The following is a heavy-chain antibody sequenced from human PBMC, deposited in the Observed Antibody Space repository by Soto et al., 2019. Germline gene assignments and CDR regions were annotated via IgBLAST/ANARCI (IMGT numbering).Heavy chain of an antibody. V-gene: IGHV1-69*13. Sequence: ASVKVSCTASGGTFSSYAISWVRQAPGQGLEWMGGIIPIFGTANYAQKFQGRVTITADESTSTAYMELSSLRSEDTAVYYCARAPSGSYSFDYWGQGTLVTVSS. CDR1: GGTFSSYA. J-gene: IGHJ4*02. CDR2: IIPIFGTA. CDR3: ARAPSGSYSFDY. D-gene: IGHD1-26*01.